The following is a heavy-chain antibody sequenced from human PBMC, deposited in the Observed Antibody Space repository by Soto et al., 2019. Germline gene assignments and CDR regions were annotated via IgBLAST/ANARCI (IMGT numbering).Heavy chain of an antibody. CDR1: VFTFISYG. J-gene: IGHJ6*02. CDR2: ISYDGSNK. V-gene: IGHV3-30*18. CDR3: AKCGIAVAPYYYGMDV. Sequence: PWWSLRLSCAASVFTFISYGMHWVRQSPGKGLEWVAVISYDGSNKYYADSVKGRFTISRDNSKNTLYLQMNSLRAEDTAVYYCAKCGIAVAPYYYGMDVWGQGTTVTVSS. D-gene: IGHD6-19*01.